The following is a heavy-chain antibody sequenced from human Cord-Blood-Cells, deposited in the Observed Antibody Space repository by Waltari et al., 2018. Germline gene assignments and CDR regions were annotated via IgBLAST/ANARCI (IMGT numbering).Heavy chain of an antibody. CDR3: ARLKGGWHSSSSDP. CDR2: TFPWDFGT. J-gene: IGHJ5*02. CDR1: GYSFTSYW. D-gene: IGHD6-6*01. V-gene: IGHV5-51*03. Sequence: EVQLVQSGAEVKKPGESLKISCKGSGYSFTSYWIGWVRQMPGKGLEWMGITFPWDFGTRYPPHCQGQVTSSADKALSTAYLQWSRLKASDTAMYYCARLKGGWHSSSSDPWGQGTLVTVSS.